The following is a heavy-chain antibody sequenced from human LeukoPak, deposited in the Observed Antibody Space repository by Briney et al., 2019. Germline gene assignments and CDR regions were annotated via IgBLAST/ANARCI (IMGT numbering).Heavy chain of an antibody. CDR1: GYSISSGYF. Sequence: KSSETLSLTCAVSGYSISSGYFWGWIRQPPGKGLEWIGSIYHSGSTYYNPSLKSRVTISIDRSKNQFSLKLSSVAAADTDVYCGARHGSPASDFDYWGQGTLVTVSS. J-gene: IGHJ4*02. CDR2: IYHSGST. D-gene: IGHD1-1*01. CDR3: ARHGSPASDFDY. V-gene: IGHV4-38-2*01.